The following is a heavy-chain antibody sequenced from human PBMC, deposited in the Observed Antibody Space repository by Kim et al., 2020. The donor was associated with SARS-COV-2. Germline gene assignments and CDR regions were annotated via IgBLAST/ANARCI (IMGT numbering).Heavy chain of an antibody. CDR1: GFTFSNAW. CDR3: TTKASTSYHDYFCGY. V-gene: IGHV3-15*01. CDR2: SKSKTDGGTI. Sequence: GGSLRLSCAASGFTFSNAWMSWVRQAPGKGLEWVGRSKSKTDGGTIDHVAPVKGRFTISRDDSKNTLYLKMNSLKTEDTAVYYCTTKASTSYHDYFCGYWGQGTLVTVSS. D-gene: IGHD3-3*01. J-gene: IGHJ4*02.